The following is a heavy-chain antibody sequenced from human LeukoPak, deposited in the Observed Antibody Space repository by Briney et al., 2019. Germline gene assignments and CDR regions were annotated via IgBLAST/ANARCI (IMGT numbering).Heavy chain of an antibody. CDR2: ISYDGSNK. J-gene: IGHJ4*02. D-gene: IGHD3-22*01. CDR1: GFTFSSYA. CDR3: AREPGYYYDSSGYFFDY. Sequence: GGSLRLSCAASGFTFSSYAMHWVRQAPGKGLEWVAVISYDGSNKYYADSVKGRFTISRDNSKNTRYLQMDSLRAEDTAVYYCAREPGYYYDSSGYFFDYWGQGTLVTVSS. V-gene: IGHV3-30*04.